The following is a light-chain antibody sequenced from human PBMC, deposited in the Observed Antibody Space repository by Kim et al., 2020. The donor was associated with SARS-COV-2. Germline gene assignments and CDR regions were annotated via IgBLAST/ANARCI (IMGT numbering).Light chain of an antibody. CDR2: VAS. Sequence: SASVGDRVTSTCRASQGIKNDLGWYQQKPGKAPNLLIYVASNLQTGVPSRFSGSGSGTYFTLTISSLQPEDFATYYCLQDYAYPYTFGQGTKLEIK. V-gene: IGKV1-6*01. J-gene: IGKJ2*01. CDR3: LQDYAYPYT. CDR1: QGIKND.